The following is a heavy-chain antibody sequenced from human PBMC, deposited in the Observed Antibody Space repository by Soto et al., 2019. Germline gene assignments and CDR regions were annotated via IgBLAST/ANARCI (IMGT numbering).Heavy chain of an antibody. Sequence: PGGSLRLSCAASGITLSRHAMTWVRQAPGTGLEWVSTIDPTGANTHYADSVKGRFTISRDNSRNTVDLQMNSLRAGDTALYYCVSWLSAHFDYWGQGTPVTVSS. CDR2: IDPTGANT. CDR3: VSWLSAHFDY. V-gene: IGHV3-23*01. D-gene: IGHD5-12*01. CDR1: GITLSRHA. J-gene: IGHJ4*02.